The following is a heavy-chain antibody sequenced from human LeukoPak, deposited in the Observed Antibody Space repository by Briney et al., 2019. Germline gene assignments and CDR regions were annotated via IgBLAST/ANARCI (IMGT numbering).Heavy chain of an antibody. Sequence: ASVKVSCKVSGYTLTELSMHWVRQAPGEGLEWMGGFDPEDGETIYAQKFQGRVTMTEDTSTDTAYMELSSLRSEDTAVYYCARGSDYYDSSGYYDAGDYWGQGTLVTVSS. V-gene: IGHV1-24*01. CDR1: GYTLTELS. CDR3: ARGSDYYDSSGYYDAGDY. CDR2: FDPEDGET. D-gene: IGHD3-22*01. J-gene: IGHJ4*02.